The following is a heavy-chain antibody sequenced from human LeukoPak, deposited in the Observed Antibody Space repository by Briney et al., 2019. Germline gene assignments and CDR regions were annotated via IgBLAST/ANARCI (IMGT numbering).Heavy chain of an antibody. CDR3: ARDLSFYDSRGSYAFDI. CDR1: GFTFSNAW. J-gene: IGHJ3*02. Sequence: GGSLRLSCAASGFTFSNAWMSWVRQAPGKGLEWVAYISGSSTYRNFADSVKGRFTISRDNAKNLVHLQMNSLRVEDTAVYYCARDLSFYDSRGSYAFDIWGQGTMVTISS. CDR2: ISGSSTYR. D-gene: IGHD3-22*01. V-gene: IGHV3-11*05.